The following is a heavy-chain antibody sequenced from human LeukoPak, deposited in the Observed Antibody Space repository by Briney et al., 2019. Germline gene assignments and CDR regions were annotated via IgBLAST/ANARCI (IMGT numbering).Heavy chain of an antibody. CDR3: ARGEEWYRYGQEDYNFDY. CDR1: GFIFRTYN. Sequence: GGSLRLSCAASGFIFRTYNMTWVRQAPGKGLEWVSYTSSSSSTIYYADSVKGRFTISRDNAKNSLYLQMNSLRDEDTAVYYCARGEEWYRYGQEDYNFDYWGQGTLVTVSS. CDR2: TSSSSSTI. V-gene: IGHV3-48*02. J-gene: IGHJ4*02. D-gene: IGHD5-18*01.